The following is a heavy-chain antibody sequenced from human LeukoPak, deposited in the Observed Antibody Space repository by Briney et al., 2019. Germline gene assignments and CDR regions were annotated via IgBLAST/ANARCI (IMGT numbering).Heavy chain of an antibody. V-gene: IGHV4-30-4*01. D-gene: IGHD5-18*01. CDR2: IYYSGST. J-gene: IGHJ4*02. CDR3: ARWIQLWIRRGAYYFDY. CDR1: GGSISSGDYY. Sequence: PSETLSLTCTVSGGSISSGDYYWSWIRQPPGKGLEWIGYIYYSGSTYYNPSLKSRVTISVDTSKNQFSLKLSSVTAADTAVYYCARWIQLWIRRGAYYFDYWGQGTLVTVSS.